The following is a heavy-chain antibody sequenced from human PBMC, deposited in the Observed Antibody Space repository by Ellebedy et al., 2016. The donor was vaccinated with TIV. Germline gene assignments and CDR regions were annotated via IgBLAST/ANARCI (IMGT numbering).Heavy chain of an antibody. V-gene: IGHV3-11*01. J-gene: IGHJ4*02. CDR1: GFTFSDYH. D-gene: IGHD3-10*01. CDR2: MTNSGGSK. CDR3: ARDLEMGVIRY. Sequence: GESLKISCAASGFTFSDYHMSWFRQVPGKGLEWVSYMTNSGGSKDYADAVKGRFTISRDNTENSLYLQMNSLRAEDTAVYYCARDLEMGVIRYWGQGTLVTVSS.